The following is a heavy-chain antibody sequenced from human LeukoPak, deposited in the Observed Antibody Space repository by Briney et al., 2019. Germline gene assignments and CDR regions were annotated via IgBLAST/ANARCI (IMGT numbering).Heavy chain of an antibody. V-gene: IGHV3-23*01. CDR3: ARGGSYLSAFDI. CDR1: GFTFSSSA. J-gene: IGHJ3*02. CDR2: ISGTGDRT. Sequence: PGGSLRLSCAASGFTFSSSAMSWVRQAPGKGLEWVSTISGTGDRTYYADSVKGRFTISRDNSKNTLFLHMNSLRAEDTAVYYCARGGSYLSAFDIWGQGTMVTVSS. D-gene: IGHD1-26*01.